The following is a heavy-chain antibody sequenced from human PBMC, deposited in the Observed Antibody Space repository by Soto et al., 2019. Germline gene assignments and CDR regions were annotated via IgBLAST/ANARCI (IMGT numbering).Heavy chain of an antibody. CDR2: IYYSGST. V-gene: IGHV4-59*01. J-gene: IGHJ3*02. D-gene: IGHD3-22*01. CDR3: ARANYYDSSGYYVDAFDI. CDR1: GGSISSYY. Sequence: PSETLSLTCTVSGGSISSYYWSWIRQPPGKGLEWIGYIYYSGSTNYNPSLKSRVTISVDTSKNQFSLKLSSVTAADTAVHYCARANYYDSSGYYVDAFDIWGQGTMVTVSS.